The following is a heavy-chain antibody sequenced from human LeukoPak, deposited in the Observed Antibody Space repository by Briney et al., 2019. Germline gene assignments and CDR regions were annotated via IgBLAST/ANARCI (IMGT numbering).Heavy chain of an antibody. J-gene: IGHJ4*02. CDR3: TRGRWSATTASYYLDF. D-gene: IGHD2-15*01. CDR2: INAGNGNT. V-gene: IGHV1-3*01. Sequence: GASVHVSCKASEYTFTEYAVNWVRQAPGQRLEWMGWINAGNGNTKYAQKFQGRLTITRDTSASTAYMELSSLTFEDTAVYYCTRGRWSATTASYYLDFWGQGTLVTVSS. CDR1: EYTFTEYA.